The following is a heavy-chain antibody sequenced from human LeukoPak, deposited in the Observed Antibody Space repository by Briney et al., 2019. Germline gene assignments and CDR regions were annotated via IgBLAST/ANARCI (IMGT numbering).Heavy chain of an antibody. D-gene: IGHD3-10*01. J-gene: IGHJ4*02. CDR1: GYTFTGYY. V-gene: IGHV1-2*02. CDR3: ARVRDITMEDFDY. CDR2: INPNSGGT. Sequence: GASVKVSCKPAGYTFTGYYMNWVRQAPGQGLEWMGWINPNSGGTNYAQKFQGRVTMTRDTAISTAYMELSRLRSDDTAVYYCARVRDITMEDFDYWGQGTLVTVSS.